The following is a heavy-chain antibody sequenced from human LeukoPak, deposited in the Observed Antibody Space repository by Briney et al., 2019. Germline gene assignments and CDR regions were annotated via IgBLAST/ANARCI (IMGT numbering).Heavy chain of an antibody. J-gene: IGHJ6*02. D-gene: IGHD3-9*01. CDR1: GFTFSSYS. CDR2: ISSSSSYI. Sequence: GRSLRLSCAASGFTFSSYSMNWVRQAPGKGLEWVSSISSSSSYIYYADSVKGRFTISRDNAKNSLYLQMNSLRAEDTAVYYCARDSGNDILTGSSLYRMDVWGQGTTVTVSS. CDR3: ARDSGNDILTGSSLYRMDV. V-gene: IGHV3-21*01.